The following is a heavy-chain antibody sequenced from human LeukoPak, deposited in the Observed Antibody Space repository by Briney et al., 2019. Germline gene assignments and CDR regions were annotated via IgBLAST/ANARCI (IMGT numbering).Heavy chain of an antibody. CDR3: ARSRDSNYYYYYMDV. CDR1: GGTFSSYA. CDR2: IIPIFGTA. D-gene: IGHD3-22*01. V-gene: IGHV1-69*06. J-gene: IGHJ6*03. Sequence: SVKVSCKASGGTFSSYAISWVRQAPGQGLEWMGGIIPIFGTANYAQKFQGRVTITADKSTSTAYMELSSLRSEDTAVYYCARSRDSNYYYYYMDVWGKGTTVTVSS.